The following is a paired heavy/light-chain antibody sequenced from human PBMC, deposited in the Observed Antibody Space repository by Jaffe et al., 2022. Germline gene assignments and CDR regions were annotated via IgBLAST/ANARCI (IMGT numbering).Heavy chain of an antibody. V-gene: IGHV1-2*02. Sequence: QVQLVQSGAEVKKPGASVKVSCKASGYTFTGHYMHWVRQAPGQGLEWMGWINPNSGDTKYGQKFQGRVTMTRDTSMTTVYMELSRLKSDDTAVYSCARQSYYGSGSYSYYFDYWGQGILVTVSS. CDR2: INPNSGDT. D-gene: IGHD3-10*01. CDR1: GYTFTGHY. CDR3: ARQSYYGSGSYSYYFDY. J-gene: IGHJ4*02.
Light chain of an antibody. CDR3: QSYDSSLSGVL. Sequence: QSVLTQPPSVSGAPGQRVTISCTGRRSNIGAGYDVQWYQQLPGTPPKLLIYGNSNRPSGVPDRFSGSKSGTSASLAITGLQAEDEADYYCQSYDSSLSGVLFGGGTKLTVL. CDR1: RSNIGAGYD. CDR2: GNS. V-gene: IGLV1-40*01. J-gene: IGLJ2*01.